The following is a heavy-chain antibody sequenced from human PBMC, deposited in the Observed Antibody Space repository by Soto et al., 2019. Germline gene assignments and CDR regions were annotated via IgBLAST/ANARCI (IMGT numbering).Heavy chain of an antibody. V-gene: IGHV3-74*01. Sequence: RGSPRLSCAASRFTFSSFWFHWFRQAPGKGLVWVSHINSDGSSTSYADSVKGRFTISRDNAKDTLYLQMNSLRAEDTAVYYCARAAYSSSHPFLFAPSGQRTSVPVSS. CDR3: ARAAYSSSHPFLFAP. J-gene: IGHJ5*02. CDR2: INSDGSST. D-gene: IGHD6-13*01. CDR1: RFTFSSFW.